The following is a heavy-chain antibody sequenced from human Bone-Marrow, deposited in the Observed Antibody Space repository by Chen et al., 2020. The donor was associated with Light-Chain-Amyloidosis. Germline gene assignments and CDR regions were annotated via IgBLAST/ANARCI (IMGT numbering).Heavy chain of an antibody. CDR1: GFTFSSSA. D-gene: IGHD3-22*01. V-gene: IGHV3-23*01. CDR2: ISGSGGST. Sequence: EVLLLESGGGLVQPGGSLRLSCAAPGFTFSSSAMNWVRQAPGKGLEWVSAISGSGGSTYYADSVKGRFTISRDNSKNTLYLQMNSLRAEDTAVYYCAKDRWDYYDSSGYYGYFDYWGQGTLVTVSS. CDR3: AKDRWDYYDSSGYYGYFDY. J-gene: IGHJ4*02.